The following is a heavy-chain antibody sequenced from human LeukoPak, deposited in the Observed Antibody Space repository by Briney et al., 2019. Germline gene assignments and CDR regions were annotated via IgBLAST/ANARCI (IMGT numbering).Heavy chain of an antibody. D-gene: IGHD3-10*01. CDR2: INHSGST. J-gene: IGHJ3*02. Sequence: SETLSLTCAVYGGCFSGYYWSWSRQPPGKGLEWIGEINHSGSTNYNPSLKSRVTISVDTSKNQFSLKLSSVTAADTAVYYCARLLHGSGYDAFDIWGQGTMVTVSS. V-gene: IGHV4-34*01. CDR1: GGCFSGYY. CDR3: ARLLHGSGYDAFDI.